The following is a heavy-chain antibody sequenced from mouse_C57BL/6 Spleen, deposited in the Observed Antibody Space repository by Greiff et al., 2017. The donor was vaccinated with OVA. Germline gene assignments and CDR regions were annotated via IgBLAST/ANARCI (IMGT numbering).Heavy chain of an antibody. CDR3: ARGIKDWYFDV. J-gene: IGHJ1*03. CDR1: GYTFTDYN. Sequence: VQLQQSGPELVKPGASVKMSCKASGYTFTDYNMHWVKQSHGKSLEWIGYINPNNGGTSYNQKFKGKATLPANKSSSPTYMELRSLTSEDSAVYYCARGIKDWYFDVWGTGTTVTVSS. V-gene: IGHV1-22*01. D-gene: IGHD1-3*01. CDR2: INPNNGGT.